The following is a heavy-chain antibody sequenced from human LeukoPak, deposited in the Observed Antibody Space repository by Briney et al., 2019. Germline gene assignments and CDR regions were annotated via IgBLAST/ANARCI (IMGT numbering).Heavy chain of an antibody. CDR2: IYYSGST. Sequence: SETLSLNCTVSGGSISSSSYYWGWIRQPPGKGLEWIGSIYYSGSTYYNPSLKSRVTISVDTSKNQFSLKLSSVTAADTAVYYCARTSITMVRGVLYYYYGMDVWGQGTTVTVSS. V-gene: IGHV4-39*07. CDR1: GGSISSSSYY. CDR3: ARTSITMVRGVLYYYYGMDV. J-gene: IGHJ6*02. D-gene: IGHD3-10*01.